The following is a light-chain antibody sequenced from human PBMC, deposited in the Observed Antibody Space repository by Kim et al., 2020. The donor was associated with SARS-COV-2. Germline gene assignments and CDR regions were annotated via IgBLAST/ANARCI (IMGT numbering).Light chain of an antibody. CDR2: DVT. CDR3: CSFISSSSTSYV. V-gene: IGLV2-14*03. Sequence: QSALTQPASVSGSPGQSITISCTGTGNDVGGYNYVSWYQQHPGKAPKLMVSDVTNRPSGVSNRFSGSKSGNTASLTISGLQAEDEADYYCCSFISSSSTSYVFGTGTKVTVL. CDR1: GNDVGGYNY. J-gene: IGLJ1*01.